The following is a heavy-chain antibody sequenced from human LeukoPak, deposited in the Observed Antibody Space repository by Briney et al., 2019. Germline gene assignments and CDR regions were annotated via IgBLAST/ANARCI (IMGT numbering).Heavy chain of an antibody. V-gene: IGHV3-66*01. CDR2: IHSGGST. CDR3: AIHDYLAV. CDR1: GFTISSHY. Sequence: PGGSLRFSGSGSGFTISSHYMAWVRQVPGKGPEWVSLIHSGGSTYYADSVKGRFTISRDNSKNTVYLQMNSLRAEDTAVYYCAIHDYLAVWGQGTLVTVSS. J-gene: IGHJ4*02. D-gene: IGHD4-11*01.